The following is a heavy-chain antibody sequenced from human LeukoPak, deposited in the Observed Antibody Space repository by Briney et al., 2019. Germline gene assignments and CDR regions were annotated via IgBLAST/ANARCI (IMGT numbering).Heavy chain of an antibody. Sequence: SETLSLTCTVSGGSISSYYWSWIRQPPGKGLEWIGYIYYSGSTDYNPSLKSRVTISVDTSKNQFSLKLSSVTAADTAVYYCAREGDRYSSSSSNWFDPWGQGTLVTVSS. CDR3: AREGDRYSSSSSNWFDP. J-gene: IGHJ5*02. CDR1: GGSISSYY. CDR2: IYYSGST. V-gene: IGHV4-59*01. D-gene: IGHD6-6*01.